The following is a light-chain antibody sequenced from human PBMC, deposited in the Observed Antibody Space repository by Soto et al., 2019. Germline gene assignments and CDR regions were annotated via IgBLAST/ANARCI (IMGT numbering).Light chain of an antibody. CDR1: SSDVGGYNY. V-gene: IGLV2-14*01. J-gene: IGLJ1*01. CDR2: EVS. Sequence: QSVLTQPASVSGSPGQSITISCTGTSSDVGGYNYVSWYQQHPGKAPKLMIYEVSHRPSGVSNRFSGSKSGNTASLTISGLQAEDEADYYCSSYTTSSTLDVFGTGTKVTDL. CDR3: SSYTTSSTLDV.